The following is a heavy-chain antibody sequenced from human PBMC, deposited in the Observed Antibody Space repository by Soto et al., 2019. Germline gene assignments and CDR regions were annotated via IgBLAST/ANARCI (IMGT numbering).Heavy chain of an antibody. V-gene: IGHV3-23*01. J-gene: IGHJ4*02. CDR1: GFTFSSYA. Sequence: HPGGSLRLSCAASGFTFSSYAMSWVRQAPGKGLEWVSAISGSGGSTYYADSVKGRFTISRDNSKNTLYLQMNSLRAEDTAVYYCAKAPDYYGSGSPSSDYWGQGTLVTVSS. CDR2: ISGSGGST. CDR3: AKAPDYYGSGSPSSDY. D-gene: IGHD3-10*01.